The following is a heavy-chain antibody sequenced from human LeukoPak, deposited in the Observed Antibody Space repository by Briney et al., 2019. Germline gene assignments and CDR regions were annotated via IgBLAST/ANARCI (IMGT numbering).Heavy chain of an antibody. V-gene: IGHV1-69*05. CDR2: IIPIFGTA. D-gene: IGHD6-19*01. Sequence: GSSVKVSCKASGGTFSSYAISWVRQAPGPGLEWMGGIIPIFGTANYAQKFQGRVTITTDESSSTAYMELSSLRSEDTAVYYCARGSVAVAGNWFDPWGQGTLVTVSS. CDR1: GGTFSSYA. CDR3: ARGSVAVAGNWFDP. J-gene: IGHJ5*02.